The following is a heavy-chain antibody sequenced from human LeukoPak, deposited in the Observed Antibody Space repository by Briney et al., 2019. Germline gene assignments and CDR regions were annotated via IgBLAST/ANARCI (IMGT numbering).Heavy chain of an antibody. D-gene: IGHD6-13*01. J-gene: IGHJ4*02. CDR1: GFTFSSYA. CDR2: ISGSGGST. V-gene: IGHV3-23*01. CDR3: AKDLGRQQLVLYYFDY. Sequence: GGSLRLSCAASGFTFSSYAMSWVRQAPGKGLEWVSAISGSGGSTYYADSVKGRFTISRDNSKNTLYLQMNSLRAEDTAVYYCAKDLGRQQLVLYYFDYWGQGTLVTVS.